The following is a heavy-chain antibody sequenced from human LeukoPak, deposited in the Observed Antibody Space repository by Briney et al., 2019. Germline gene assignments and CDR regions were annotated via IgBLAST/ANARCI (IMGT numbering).Heavy chain of an antibody. D-gene: IGHD5-12*01. CDR1: GYTFTGFF. CDR3: TRGASIVASEGGWFDP. CDR2: INPNSGVT. J-gene: IGHJ5*02. V-gene: IGHV1-2*02. Sequence: ASVKVSCKASGYTFTGFFMHWVRQAPGQGLEWMGWINPNSGVTNYAQKFQGRVTMTRDTSISTAYMELNRLRSDDTAVYYCTRGASIVASEGGWFDPWGQGTLVTVSS.